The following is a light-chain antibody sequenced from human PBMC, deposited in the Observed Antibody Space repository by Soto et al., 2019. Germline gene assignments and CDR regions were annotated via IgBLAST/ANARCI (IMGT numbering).Light chain of an antibody. CDR3: QQHNNWPST. Sequence: EIVMTQSPVTLSMSPGERATLSCRASQSVTNNLAWYQQKPGQAPRLLIYGASSRATGTPARFSGSGSGTEFTLTISSLQSEDFAVYYCQQHNNWPSTFGQGTKV. CDR1: QSVTNN. J-gene: IGKJ1*01. V-gene: IGKV3-15*01. CDR2: GAS.